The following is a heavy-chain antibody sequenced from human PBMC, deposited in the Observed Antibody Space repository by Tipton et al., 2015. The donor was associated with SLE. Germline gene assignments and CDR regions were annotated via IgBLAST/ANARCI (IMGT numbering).Heavy chain of an antibody. J-gene: IGHJ4*02. V-gene: IGHV4-38-2*01. CDR1: GYSISSGYY. CDR2: IYHSGST. Sequence: TLSPTCAVSGYSISSGYYWGWIRQLPGKGLEWIGSIYHSGSTYYHPSLKSRVTISVDTSKNQFSLKLSSVTAADTAVYYCARAQSWVVSRGRGPLDYWGQGTLVTVSS. D-gene: IGHD2-2*01. CDR3: ARAQSWVVSRGRGPLDY.